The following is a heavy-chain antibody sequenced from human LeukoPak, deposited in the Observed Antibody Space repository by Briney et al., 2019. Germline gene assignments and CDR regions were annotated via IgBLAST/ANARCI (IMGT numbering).Heavy chain of an antibody. Sequence: SETLSLTCTVPGGSISGYYWSWIRQPPGKGLEWIGFIYYSGSTNYNPSLKSRVTISVDTSKNQFSLKLRSVTAADTAVYYCARQASCSSATCNPFDDWGQGTLVTVSS. CDR2: IYYSGST. J-gene: IGHJ4*02. CDR3: ARQASCSSATCNPFDD. D-gene: IGHD2-2*01. CDR1: GGSISGYY. V-gene: IGHV4-59*08.